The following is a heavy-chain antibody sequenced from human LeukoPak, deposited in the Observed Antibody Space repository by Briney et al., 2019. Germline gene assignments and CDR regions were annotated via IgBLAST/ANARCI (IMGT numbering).Heavy chain of an antibody. D-gene: IGHD5-18*01. V-gene: IGHV3-66*01. CDR3: ARSSGYSYGPGGDAFDI. J-gene: IGHJ3*02. CDR2: IYSGGGT. Sequence: GGSLRLSCATSGFTVSSNYMTWVRQAPGKGLEWVSVIYSGGGTRYADSVKGRFTISRDNSKNTLYLQMNSLRAEDTAVYYCARSSGYSYGPGGDAFDIWGQGTMVTVSS. CDR1: GFTVSSNY.